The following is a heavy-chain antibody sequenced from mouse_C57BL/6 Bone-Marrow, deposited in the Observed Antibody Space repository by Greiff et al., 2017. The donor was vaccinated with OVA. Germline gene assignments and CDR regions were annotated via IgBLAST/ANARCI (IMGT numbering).Heavy chain of an antibody. J-gene: IGHJ3*01. Sequence: EVKVEESGGGLVQPGGSLKLSCAASGFTFSDYYMYWVRQTPEKRLEWVAYISNGGGSTYYPDTVKGRFTISRDNAKNTLYLQMSRLKSEDTAMYYCARSAPRFAYWGQGTLVTVSA. CDR1: GFTFSDYY. CDR3: ARSAPRFAY. V-gene: IGHV5-12*01. CDR2: ISNGGGST.